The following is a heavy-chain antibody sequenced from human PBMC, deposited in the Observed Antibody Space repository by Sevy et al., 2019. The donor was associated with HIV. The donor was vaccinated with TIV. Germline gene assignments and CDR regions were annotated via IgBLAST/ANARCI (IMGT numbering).Heavy chain of an antibody. D-gene: IGHD3-22*01. V-gene: IGHV4-34*01. CDR1: GGSFSGYY. CDR2: INHSGST. CDR3: ARETRDHYDSSGYYQADMSFDY. J-gene: IGHJ4*02. Sequence: KQSQTLSLTCAVYGGSFSGYYWSWIRQPPGKGLEWIGEINHSGSTNYNPSLKSRVTISVDTSKNQFSLKLSSVTAADTAVYYCARETRDHYDSSGYYQADMSFDYWGQGTLVTVSS.